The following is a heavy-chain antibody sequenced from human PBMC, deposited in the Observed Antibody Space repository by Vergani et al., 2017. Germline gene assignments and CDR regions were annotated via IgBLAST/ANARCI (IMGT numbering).Heavy chain of an antibody. CDR2: ISAYNGNT. D-gene: IGHD2-2*02. Sequence: QVQLVQSGAEVKKPGASVKVSCKASGYTFTSYGISWVRQAPGQGLEWMGWISAYNGNTNYAQKLQGRVTMTTDTSTSTAYMELRSLRSDDTAVYYCARGPLLDCSSTSCYTPDWFDPWGQGTLVTVSS. J-gene: IGHJ5*02. CDR3: ARGPLLDCSSTSCYTPDWFDP. CDR1: GYTFTSYG. V-gene: IGHV1-18*01.